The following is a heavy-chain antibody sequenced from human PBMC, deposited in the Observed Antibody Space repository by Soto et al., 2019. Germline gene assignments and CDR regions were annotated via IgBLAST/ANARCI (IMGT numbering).Heavy chain of an antibody. Sequence: GGSLRLSCAASGFTFSSYAMSWVRQAPGKGLEWVSAISGSGGSTYYADSVKGRFTIPRDNCKNTLYLQMNSLRAEDTAGYCCAKAKVGSSSWYYFDYWGPGTLVPGSS. CDR3: AKAKVGSSSWYYFDY. CDR2: ISGSGGST. CDR1: GFTFSSYA. J-gene: IGHJ4*02. V-gene: IGHV3-23*01. D-gene: IGHD6-13*01.